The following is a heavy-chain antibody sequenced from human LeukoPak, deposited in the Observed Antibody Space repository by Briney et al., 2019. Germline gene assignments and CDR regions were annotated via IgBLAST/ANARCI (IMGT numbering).Heavy chain of an antibody. Sequence: GESLRISCQGSGYSFTSYWIGWVRQLPGKGLEWMGIIYPGDSDTRYSPSFQGQVTISADKSISTAYLQWSSLKASDTAMYYCASTATLTGQFDYWGQGTLVTVSS. D-gene: IGHD7-27*01. CDR3: ASTATLTGQFDY. CDR1: GYSFTSYW. V-gene: IGHV5-51*01. CDR2: IYPGDSDT. J-gene: IGHJ4*02.